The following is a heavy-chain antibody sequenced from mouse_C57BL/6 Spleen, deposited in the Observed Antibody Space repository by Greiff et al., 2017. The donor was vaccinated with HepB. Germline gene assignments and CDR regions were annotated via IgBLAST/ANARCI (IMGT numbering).Heavy chain of an antibody. J-gene: IGHJ4*01. V-gene: IGHV5-17*01. Sequence: EVHLVESGGGLVKPGGSLKLSCAASGFTFSDYGMHWVRQAPEKGLEWVAYISSGSSTIYYADTVKGRFTISRDNAKNTLFLQMTSLRSEDTAMYYCAMIYYDYDDEGDYAMDYWGQGTSVTVSS. CDR1: GFTFSDYG. CDR2: ISSGSSTI. D-gene: IGHD2-4*01. CDR3: AMIYYDYDDEGDYAMDY.